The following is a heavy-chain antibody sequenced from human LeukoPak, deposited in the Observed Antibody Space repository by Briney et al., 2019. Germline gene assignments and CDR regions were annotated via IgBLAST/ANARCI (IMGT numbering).Heavy chain of an antibody. CDR3: AAVANDFWSGYYSDY. Sequence: ASVKVSCKASGFTFTSSAMRWVRQARGQRLEWIGWIVVGSGNTNYAQKFQERVTITRDMSTSTAYMELSSLRSEDTAVYYCAAVANDFWSGYYSDYWGQGTLVTVSS. J-gene: IGHJ4*02. D-gene: IGHD3-3*01. V-gene: IGHV1-58*02. CDR2: IVVGSGNT. CDR1: GFTFTSSA.